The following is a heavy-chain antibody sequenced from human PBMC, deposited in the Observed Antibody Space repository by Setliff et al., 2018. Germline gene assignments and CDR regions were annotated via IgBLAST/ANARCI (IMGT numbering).Heavy chain of an antibody. CDR1: GGSIRSSSYY. CDR2: IQTSGTT. CDR3: AREDGPNYYYYYMDI. D-gene: IGHD2-8*01. Sequence: SETLSLTCTVSGGSIRSSSYYWGWIRQPAGKGLEWIGHIQTSGTTNYNPSLKSRVTISVDTSKNQFSLKLSAVTAADTAVYFCAREDGPNYYYYYMDIWGKGTTVTVSS. V-gene: IGHV4-61*09. J-gene: IGHJ6*03.